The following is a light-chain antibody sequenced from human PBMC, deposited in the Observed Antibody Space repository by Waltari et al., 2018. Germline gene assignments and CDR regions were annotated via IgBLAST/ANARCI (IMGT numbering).Light chain of an antibody. J-gene: IGKJ4*01. CDR1: QDVVYSSNNKNY. V-gene: IGKV4-1*01. CDR2: CAS. CDR3: QQYYSTPQLT. Sequence: DTVVNQSPDSLVVSLGERAPIHLQSRQDVVYSSNNKNYLAWYQQKPGQPPRLLIYCASTRESGIPDRFSGSGSGTDFTLTISSLQAEDVAVYYCQQYYSTPQLTFGGGTKVEIK.